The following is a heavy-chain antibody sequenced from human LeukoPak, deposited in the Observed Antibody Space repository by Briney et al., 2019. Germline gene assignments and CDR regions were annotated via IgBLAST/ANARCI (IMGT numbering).Heavy chain of an antibody. CDR2: INRDGRSK. J-gene: IGHJ3*02. V-gene: IGHV3-74*01. CDR3: ARPSGYYDSSVAFDI. Sequence: GGSLRLSYAASGFTFSSYWMHWVPQAPGKGLVLVPRINRDGRSKSYADSVKGRFTISRDTAKNTLYLQMNSLRAEDTAVYYCARPSGYYDSSVAFDIWGQGTMVTVSS. CDR1: GFTFSSYW. D-gene: IGHD3-22*01.